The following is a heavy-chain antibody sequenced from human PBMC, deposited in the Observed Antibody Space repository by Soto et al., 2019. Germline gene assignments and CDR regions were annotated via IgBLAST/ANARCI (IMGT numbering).Heavy chain of an antibody. CDR3: AHAIAIFGVVITYYFDY. CDR2: IYWDDDK. V-gene: IGHV2-5*02. Sequence: QITLKESGPTLVKPTQTLTLTCTFSGFSPSTSGEVVGWIRQPPGKALEWLAVIYWDDDKRYTPSLKSRLTITKXXSXNXXVLTMPNMDPVDTATYYCAHAIAIFGVVITYYFDYWGQGILITVSS. D-gene: IGHD3-3*01. CDR1: GFSPSTSGEV. J-gene: IGHJ4*02.